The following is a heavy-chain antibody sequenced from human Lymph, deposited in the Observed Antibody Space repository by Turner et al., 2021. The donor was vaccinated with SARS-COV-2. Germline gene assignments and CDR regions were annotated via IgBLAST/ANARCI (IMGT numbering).Heavy chain of an antibody. V-gene: IGHV3-7*01. CDR2: IKQDGSEK. J-gene: IGHJ4*02. Sequence: EVQLVESGGGLVQPGGSRRLPCAASGFTFSYYWMSWVRQAPGKGLEWVANIKQDGSEKYYVDSVKGRFTISRDNAKNSLFLQMNSLRAEDTAVYYCARMGSSSWYFDYWGQGTLVTVSS. CDR1: GFTFSYYW. D-gene: IGHD1-26*01. CDR3: ARMGSSSWYFDY.